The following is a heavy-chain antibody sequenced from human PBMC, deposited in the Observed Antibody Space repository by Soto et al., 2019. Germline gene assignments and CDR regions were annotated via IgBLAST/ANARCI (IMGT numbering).Heavy chain of an antibody. CDR3: ARAGPYGGTTVDY. CDR2: IILIFGTA. J-gene: IGHJ4*02. CDR1: GCTFSSYA. Sequence: SAEKVSCKASGCTFSSYAIRWVRQAPGQGIDWMGSIILIFGTANYYNKFQGSLTITADESTSTAYMELISLRSEDTAVYYCARAGPYGGTTVDYWGQGTLVTVSS. D-gene: IGHD4-17*01. V-gene: IGHV1-69*13.